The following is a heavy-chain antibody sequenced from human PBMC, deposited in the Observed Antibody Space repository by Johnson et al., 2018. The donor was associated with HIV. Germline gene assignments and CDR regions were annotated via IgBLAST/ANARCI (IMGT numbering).Heavy chain of an antibody. CDR3: AKKLGVGGGSNKAFDI. V-gene: IGHV3-23*04. CDR1: GFTFSDYY. CDR2: ISGSGGST. Sequence: MQLVESGGGLVKPGGSLRLSCAASGFTFSDYYMSWIRQAPGKGLEWVSAISGSGGSTYYADYVKGRFTISRDNSKNTLYLQMNSLRAEDTAVYYCAKKLGVGGGSNKAFDIWGQGTMVTVSS. J-gene: IGHJ3*02. D-gene: IGHD2-15*01.